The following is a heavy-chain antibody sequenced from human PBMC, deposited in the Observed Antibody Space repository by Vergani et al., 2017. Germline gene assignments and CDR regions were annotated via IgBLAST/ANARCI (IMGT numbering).Heavy chain of an antibody. Sequence: QVQLQESGPGLVKPPGTLSLTCTVSGGSISGVSYYLSWVRQPAGKGLEWIGRIYYSGRTDYNPSLESRVTISVDTSKNTFSLKLNSVTAADTAIYYCAHGGRDIVVIPAGRRPYYYYGMDVWGQGTTVTVSS. CDR3: AHGGRDIVVIPAGRRPYYYYGMDV. J-gene: IGHJ6*02. V-gene: IGHV4-61*02. CDR1: GGSISGVSYY. D-gene: IGHD2-2*01. CDR2: IYYSGRT.